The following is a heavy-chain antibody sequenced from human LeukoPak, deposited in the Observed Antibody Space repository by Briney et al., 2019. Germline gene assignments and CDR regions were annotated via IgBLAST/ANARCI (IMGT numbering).Heavy chain of an antibody. J-gene: IGHJ6*02. CDR1: GFTFSSYA. CDR2: ISSSGSTI. Sequence: GGSLRLSCAASGFTFSSYAMSWVRQAPGKGLEWVSYISSSGSTIYYADSVKGRFTISRDNAKNSLYQQMNSLRAEDTAVYYCARQRLDYYYGMDVWGQGTTVTVSS. V-gene: IGHV3-48*04. D-gene: IGHD6-25*01. CDR3: ARQRLDYYYGMDV.